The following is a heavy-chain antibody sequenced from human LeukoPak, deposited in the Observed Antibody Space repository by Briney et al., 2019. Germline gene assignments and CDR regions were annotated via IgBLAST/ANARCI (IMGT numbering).Heavy chain of an antibody. D-gene: IGHD3-22*01. V-gene: IGHV1-3*01. CDR3: ARVYYHDRTLDY. Sequence: ASVKVSCKAFGYTFTSYAMHWVRQAPGQRLEWMGWINAGNGNTKYSQKFQGRVTITRDTSASTAYMELSSLRSEDTAVYYCARVYYHDRTLDYWGQGTLVTVSS. J-gene: IGHJ4*02. CDR1: GYTFTSYA. CDR2: INAGNGNT.